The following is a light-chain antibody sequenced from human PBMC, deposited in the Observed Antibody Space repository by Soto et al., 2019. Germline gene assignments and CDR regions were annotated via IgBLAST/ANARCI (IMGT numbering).Light chain of an antibody. CDR3: QQYDNWSRT. CDR2: GAS. CDR1: QSVISR. J-gene: IGKJ1*01. V-gene: IGKV3-15*01. Sequence: EIVMTQSPATLSVSPGERATLSCRASQSVISRLAWYQQKPGQPPSLLIYGASARATGVPARFSGGGSGTEFTLTISSLQSEDFAVYYCQQYDNWSRTFGQGTKVEIK.